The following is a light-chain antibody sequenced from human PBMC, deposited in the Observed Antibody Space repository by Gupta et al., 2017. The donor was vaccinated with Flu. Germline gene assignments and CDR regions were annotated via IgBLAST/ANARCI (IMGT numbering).Light chain of an antibody. CDR1: QDISNY. J-gene: IGKJ4*01. Sequence: DIQMTPPASSLSASVGDRVTITCQASQDISNYLNWYQQKPGKAPKLLIYDASNLETGVPSRFSGSGSGTDFTFTISSLQPEDIATYYCQQYDNTLTFGGGTKVEIK. CDR2: DAS. CDR3: QQYDNTLT. V-gene: IGKV1-33*01.